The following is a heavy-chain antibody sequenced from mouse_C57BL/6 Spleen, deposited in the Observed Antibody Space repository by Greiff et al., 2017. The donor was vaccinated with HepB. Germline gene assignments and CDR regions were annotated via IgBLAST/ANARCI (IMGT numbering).Heavy chain of an antibody. D-gene: IGHD1-1*01. Sequence: VQLQQSGAELVKPGASVKLSCKASGYTFTSYWMQWVKQRPGQGLEWIGEIDPSDSYTNYNQKFKGKATLTVDTSSSTAYMQLSSLTSEDSAVYYCARSGYYYGSSDWYFDVWGTGTTVTVSS. CDR3: ARSGYYYGSSDWYFDV. J-gene: IGHJ1*03. V-gene: IGHV1-50*01. CDR1: GYTFTSYW. CDR2: IDPSDSYT.